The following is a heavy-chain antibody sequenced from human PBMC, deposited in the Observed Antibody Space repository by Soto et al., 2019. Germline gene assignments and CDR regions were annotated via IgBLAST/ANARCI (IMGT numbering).Heavy chain of an antibody. J-gene: IGHJ6*04. Sequence: QVQLVESGGGVVQPGRSLRLSCAASGFTFSSYAMHWVRQAPGKGLEWVAVISYDGSNKYYADSVKGRFTISRDNSKNTLYLQINSLRAEDTAVYYCARDYYRFNSAYGFSMDVGGKGTTVTVPS. D-gene: IGHD5-12*01. CDR3: ARDYYRFNSAYGFSMDV. CDR1: GFTFSSYA. V-gene: IGHV3-30-3*01. CDR2: ISYDGSNK.